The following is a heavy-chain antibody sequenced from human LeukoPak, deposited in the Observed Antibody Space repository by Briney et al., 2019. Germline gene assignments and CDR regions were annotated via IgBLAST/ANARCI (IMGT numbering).Heavy chain of an antibody. J-gene: IGHJ6*02. D-gene: IGHD6-13*01. Sequence: GGSLRLSCAASGFTFSSYGMHWVRQAPGKGLEWVAVISYDGSNKYYADSVKGRFTISRDNSKNTLYLQMNSLRAEDTAVYYCAKGFPYSSSWYREDYYYYGMDVWGQGTTVTVSS. CDR1: GFTFSSYG. V-gene: IGHV3-30*18. CDR3: AKGFPYSSSWYREDYYYYGMDV. CDR2: ISYDGSNK.